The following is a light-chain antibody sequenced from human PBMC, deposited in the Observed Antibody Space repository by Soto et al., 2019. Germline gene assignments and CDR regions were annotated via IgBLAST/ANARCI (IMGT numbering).Light chain of an antibody. J-gene: IGKJ1*01. V-gene: IGKV3-15*01. CDR1: QFVSTR. Sequence: EIVVTQSPATLSASPGERVTLTCRASQFVSTRLAWYQQRPGQVPRLLIYDAYTRALGISARSSGSGSGTEFTLTISSLQSEDFALYYCQEYFQWPPGMFGPGTTVDIK. CDR3: QEYFQWPPGM. CDR2: DAY.